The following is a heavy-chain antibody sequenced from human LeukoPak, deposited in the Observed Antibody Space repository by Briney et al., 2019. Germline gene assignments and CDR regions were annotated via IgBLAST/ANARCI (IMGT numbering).Heavy chain of an antibody. D-gene: IGHD3-22*01. CDR3: ARDANYHVSSDYYDAFDI. J-gene: IGHJ3*02. CDR2: INSDGRST. V-gene: IGHV3-74*01. Sequence: PGGSLRLSCVASGFTFSRYWMHWVSQAPGKGLVWVSRINSDGRSTSYADSAKGRFTISRDNAKNTLYLQMNSLRAEDTAVYYCARDANYHVSSDYYDAFDIWGQGTMVTVSS. CDR1: GFTFSRYW.